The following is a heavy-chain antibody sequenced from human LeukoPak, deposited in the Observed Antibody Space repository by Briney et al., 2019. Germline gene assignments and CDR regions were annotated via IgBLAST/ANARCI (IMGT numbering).Heavy chain of an antibody. CDR2: IYYSGST. Sequence: SETLSLTCTVSGGSISSSSYYWGWIRQPPGKGREWFGSIYYSGSTYYNPSLKRRVTISVDTTKNQFSLKLSSVTAADTAVYYCARRADSSGYYYAPMDVWGKGTTVTVSS. CDR1: GGSISSSSYY. J-gene: IGHJ6*03. V-gene: IGHV4-39*01. D-gene: IGHD3-22*01. CDR3: ARRADSSGYYYAPMDV.